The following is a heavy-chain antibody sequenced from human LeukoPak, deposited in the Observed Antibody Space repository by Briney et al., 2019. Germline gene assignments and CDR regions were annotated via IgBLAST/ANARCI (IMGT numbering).Heavy chain of an antibody. J-gene: IGHJ4*02. CDR2: ISGSGDST. CDR1: GFTFSSYS. D-gene: IGHD6-19*01. V-gene: IGHV3-23*01. Sequence: GGSLRLSCAASGFTFSSYSMNWVRQAPGKGLEWVSGISGSGDSTYYADSVKGRLTISRDNSKNTLYLQMNSLRAEDTAVYYCARRSGIAVAGAFDYWGQGTLVTVSS. CDR3: ARRSGIAVAGAFDY.